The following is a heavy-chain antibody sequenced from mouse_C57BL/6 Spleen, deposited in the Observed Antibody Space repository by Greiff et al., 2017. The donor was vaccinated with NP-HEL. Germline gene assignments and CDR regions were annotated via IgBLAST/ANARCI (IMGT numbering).Heavy chain of an antibody. CDR2: IDPSDSYT. Sequence: VQLQQPGAELVRPGPSVKLSCKASGYTFTSYWMHWVKQRPGQGLEWIGVIDPSDSYTNYNQKFKGKATLTVDTSSSTAYMQLSSLTSEDSAVYYCARGSFDVWGTGTTVTVSS. J-gene: IGHJ1*03. CDR3: ARGSFDV. CDR1: GYTFTSYW. V-gene: IGHV1-59*01.